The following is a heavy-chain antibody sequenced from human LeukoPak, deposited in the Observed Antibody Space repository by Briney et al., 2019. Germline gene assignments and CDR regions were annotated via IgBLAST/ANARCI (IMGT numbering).Heavy chain of an antibody. Sequence: ASVKVSCKASGYTFTDYGIGWVRQAPGQGLEWMGWISGYTGNTNYAQNLQGRVTMTTDTATSTAYMELRSLTSDDTAVYYGARGWKSVQSNQISPFDSWGLGTLVTVSS. D-gene: IGHD1-1*01. CDR3: ARGWKSVQSNQISPFDS. CDR2: ISGYTGNT. J-gene: IGHJ4*02. V-gene: IGHV1-18*01. CDR1: GYTFTDYG.